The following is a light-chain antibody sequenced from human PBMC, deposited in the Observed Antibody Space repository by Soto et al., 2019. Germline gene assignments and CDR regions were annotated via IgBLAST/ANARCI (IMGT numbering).Light chain of an antibody. Sequence: IVMTHSPDSLSVSLGEMSSITFKSSQSVLYNSNNKNYLVWYQQKPGQPPKLLISWASTRESGVPDRFSGSGSGTEFTLTISSLQPDDFATYYCQQYNSFWTFGQGTKVDI. V-gene: IGKV4-1*01. CDR3: QQYNSFWT. CDR2: WAS. CDR1: QSVLYNSNNKNY. J-gene: IGKJ1*01.